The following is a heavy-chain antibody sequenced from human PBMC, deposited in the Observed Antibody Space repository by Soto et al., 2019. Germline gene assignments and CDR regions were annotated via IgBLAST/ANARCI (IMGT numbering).Heavy chain of an antibody. Sequence: QVQLVQSGAEVKKPGASVKVSCKASGSTFTSYNINWVRQATGQGLEWMGWMNSNSGNTEYAQKFQGRVTMTRNTSISTAYMELSSLRSEDTDVYYCATSIVAACNFDYWGQGTLVTVSS. V-gene: IGHV1-8*01. CDR2: MNSNSGNT. CDR1: GSTFTSYN. J-gene: IGHJ4*02. D-gene: IGHD6-13*01. CDR3: ATSIVAACNFDY.